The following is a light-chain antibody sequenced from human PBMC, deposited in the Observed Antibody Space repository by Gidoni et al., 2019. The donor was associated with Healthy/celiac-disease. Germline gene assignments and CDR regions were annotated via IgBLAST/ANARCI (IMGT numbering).Light chain of an antibody. CDR2: DVS. CDR1: SSDVGGYNY. V-gene: IGLV2-14*03. CDR3: SSYTSSSPL. J-gene: IGLJ3*02. Sequence: QSALPQPASVSGSPGQSITISCTGTSSDVGGYNYVSWYQQHPGKAPKLMIDDVSNRPSGVSNRFSGSKSGNTASLTISGLQAEDEADYYCSSYTSSSPLFGGGTKLTVL.